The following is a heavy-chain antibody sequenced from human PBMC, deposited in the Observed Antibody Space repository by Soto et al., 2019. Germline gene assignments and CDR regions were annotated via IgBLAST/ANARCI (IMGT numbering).Heavy chain of an antibody. J-gene: IGHJ4*02. CDR3: AGLNDFWRAYPPFDY. CDR2: ISYDGNDK. CDR1: GFTFSGHG. Sequence: QVQLVESGGGVVQPGRSLRLSCAASGFTFSGHGMHWVRQAPGKGLEWVAFISYDGNDKYYADSVKGRFSSSRDDSESTLYLQMNNLRPEDTAVYYCAGLNDFWRAYPPFDYWGRGTLVTVSS. D-gene: IGHD3-3*01. V-gene: IGHV3-30*03.